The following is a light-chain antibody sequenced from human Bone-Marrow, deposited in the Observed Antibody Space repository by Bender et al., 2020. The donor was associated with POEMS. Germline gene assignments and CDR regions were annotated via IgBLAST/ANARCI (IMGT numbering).Light chain of an antibody. CDR2: EVT. CDR3: CSYAGDYNLV. Sequence: QSALTQPASVSGSHGQSITISCIGASSDVGTYNLVSWYQQHPGQAPKLIIYEVTKRPSGTSNRFSGSKSGNTASLTISGLQAEDEADYYCCSYAGDYNLVFGGGTKLTVL. CDR1: SSDVGTYNL. V-gene: IGLV2-23*02. J-gene: IGLJ3*02.